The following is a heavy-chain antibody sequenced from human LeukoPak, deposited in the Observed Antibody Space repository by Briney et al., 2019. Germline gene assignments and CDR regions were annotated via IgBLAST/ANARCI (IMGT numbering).Heavy chain of an antibody. CDR1: GGSISSYY. V-gene: IGHV4-4*07. D-gene: IGHD2-8*01. CDR3: ARAGLLYCTNGLCYSNWFDP. CDR2: IYTSGST. Sequence: PSETLSLTCTVSGGSISSYYWSWIRQPAGKGLEWIGRIYTSGSTNYNPSLKSRVTMSVDTSKNQFSLKLSSVTAADTAVYYCARAGLLYCTNGLCYSNWFDPWGQGTLVTVSS. J-gene: IGHJ5*02.